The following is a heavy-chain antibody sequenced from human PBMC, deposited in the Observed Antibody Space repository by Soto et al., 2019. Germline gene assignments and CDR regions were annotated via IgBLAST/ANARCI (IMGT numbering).Heavy chain of an antibody. CDR3: VGEVGFQLIY. D-gene: IGHD3-16*01. V-gene: IGHV3-48*01. J-gene: IGHJ4*02. CDR2: ITSSDVTM. CDR1: GFTFSTHS. Sequence: EVQLVESGGGLVQPGGSLRLSCAASGFTFSTHSMNWVRQAPGKGLEWISYITSSDVTMYADSVKGRFTISRDNAKNSLYLKMNSLRGEDTAVYFCVGEVGFQLIYWGQGTLVTVSS.